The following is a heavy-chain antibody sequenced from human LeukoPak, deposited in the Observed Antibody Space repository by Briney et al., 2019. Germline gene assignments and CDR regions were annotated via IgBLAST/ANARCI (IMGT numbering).Heavy chain of an antibody. CDR1: GYTFTCYY. Sequence: GASVKVSCKASGYTFTCYYMHWVRQAPGQGLEWMGRINPNSGGTNYAQKFQGRVTMTRDTSISTAYMELSRLRSDDTAVYYRAREDVKRGIAVAGDYWGQGTLVTASS. J-gene: IGHJ4*02. V-gene: IGHV1-2*06. CDR3: AREDVKRGIAVAGDY. D-gene: IGHD6-19*01. CDR2: INPNSGGT.